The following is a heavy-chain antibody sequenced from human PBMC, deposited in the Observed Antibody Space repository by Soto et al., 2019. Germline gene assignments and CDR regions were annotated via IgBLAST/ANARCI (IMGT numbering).Heavy chain of an antibody. V-gene: IGHV3-72*01. CDR1: GFTFSDHY. CDR3: VRSAGDRTPYYPDH. CDR2: IRNKRNSYTT. Sequence: EVQLVESGGGLVQPGGSLRLSCAASGFTFSDHYMDWVRQAPGKGLEWVGRIRNKRNSYTTEYAASVKGRFTISRDDSKNSMYLQMNRLKTEDTAVLYCVRSAGDRTPYYPDHWGQGTLVTVSS. J-gene: IGHJ5*02. D-gene: IGHD1-26*01.